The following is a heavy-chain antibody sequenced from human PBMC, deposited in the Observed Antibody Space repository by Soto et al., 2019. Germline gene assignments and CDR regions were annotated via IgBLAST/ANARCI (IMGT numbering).Heavy chain of an antibody. V-gene: IGHV4-4*07. CDR3: ARINGGSPDF. CDR1: GDSMNAHF. CDR2: IHKSGIT. Sequence: PSETLSLTCTVSGDSMNAHFWSWIRQSAGKGLEWIGHIHKSGITTYNPSLKGRVTMSLDPPKNHLSLKLTSVTAADTAVYYCARINGGSPDFWGQGTLVTVSS. D-gene: IGHD2-15*01. J-gene: IGHJ4*02.